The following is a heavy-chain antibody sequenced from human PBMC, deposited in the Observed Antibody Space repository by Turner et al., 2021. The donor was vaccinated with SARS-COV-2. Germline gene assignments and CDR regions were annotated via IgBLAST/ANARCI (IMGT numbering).Heavy chain of an antibody. D-gene: IGHD1-26*01. CDR3: AGEVVVLTTTHYGMDV. CDR1: GGPISSSSYY. J-gene: IGHJ6*02. Sequence: QLQLQESGPGLVKPSETLSLTCTVSGGPISSSSYYWGWIRQPPGKGLEWIGSSYYSGSTYYNPSLTSRVTISVDTSKNQFSLKLSSVTAADTAVYYCAGEVVVLTTTHYGMDVWGQGTTVTVSS. CDR2: SYYSGST. V-gene: IGHV4-39*01.